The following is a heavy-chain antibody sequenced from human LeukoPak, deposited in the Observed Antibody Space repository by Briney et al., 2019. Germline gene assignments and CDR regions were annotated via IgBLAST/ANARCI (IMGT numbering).Heavy chain of an antibody. V-gene: IGHV3-23*01. J-gene: IGHJ4*02. CDR1: GFTFNNYS. CDR2: ISGSGGST. CDR3: AVGSYLGRNFDY. Sequence: GGSLRLSCAASGFTFNNYSMNWVRQAPGKGLEWVSAISGSGGSTYYADSVKGRFTISRDNSKNTLYLQMNSLRAEDTAVYYSAVGSYLGRNFDYWGQGTLVTVSS. D-gene: IGHD1-26*01.